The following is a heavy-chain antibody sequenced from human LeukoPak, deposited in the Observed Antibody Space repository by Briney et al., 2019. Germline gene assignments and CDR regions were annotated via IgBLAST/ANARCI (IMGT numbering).Heavy chain of an antibody. V-gene: IGHV1-8*03. Sequence: GASVKVSCKASGYTSSSYDINWVRQATGQGLEWMGWMNPNSGNTGYTQKFQGRVTFTRNTSISTAYMELSSLRSEDTAVYYCARRKLERKAGSWFDPWGQGTLVTVSS. CDR2: MNPNSGNT. J-gene: IGHJ5*02. CDR3: ARRKLERKAGSWFDP. CDR1: GYTSSSYD. D-gene: IGHD3-3*01.